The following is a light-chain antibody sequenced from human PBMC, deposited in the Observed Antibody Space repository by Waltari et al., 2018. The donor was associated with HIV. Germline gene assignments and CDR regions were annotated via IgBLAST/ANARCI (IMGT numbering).Light chain of an antibody. CDR1: QSILYSSDNRKY. J-gene: IGKJ4*01. CDR2: WAS. Sequence: DIVMTQSPDSLPVSLGERATINCTSSQSILYSSDNRKYLAWYQQKPRQPPRLLISWASTRESGVPDRFRGGGSGTDFALTISRLQAEDVAVYHCQQYLRSPPTFGGGTKVEIK. CDR3: QQYLRSPPT. V-gene: IGKV4-1*01.